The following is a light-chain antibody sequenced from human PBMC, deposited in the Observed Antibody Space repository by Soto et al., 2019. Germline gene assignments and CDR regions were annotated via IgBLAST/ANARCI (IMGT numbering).Light chain of an antibody. CDR1: SSNIGAGYD. J-gene: IGLJ2*01. Sequence: QSVLTQPPSVSGAPGQRVTISCTGSSSNIGAGYDVHWYQQLPETASKLLIYGNSNRPSGVPDRFSGSKSGTSASLAITGLQAEDEADYYCQSYDSSLSVVFGGGTKLTVL. V-gene: IGLV1-40*01. CDR3: QSYDSSLSVV. CDR2: GNS.